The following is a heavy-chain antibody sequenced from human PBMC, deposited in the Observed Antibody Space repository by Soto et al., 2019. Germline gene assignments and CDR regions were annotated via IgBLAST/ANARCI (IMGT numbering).Heavy chain of an antibody. D-gene: IGHD2-2*01. V-gene: IGHV4-34*01. CDR1: GGSFSGYY. J-gene: IGHJ6*03. CDR3: ARGFLVRYCSSTSCPPTKRTYYDFWKAYYYYYYMDV. CDR2: INHSGST. Sequence: SETLSLTCAVYGGSFSGYYWSWIRQPPGKGLEWIGEINHSGSTNYNPSLKSRVTISVDTSKNQFSLKLSSVTAADTAVYYCARGFLVRYCSSTSCPPTKRTYYDFWKAYYYYYYMDVWGKGTTVTVSS.